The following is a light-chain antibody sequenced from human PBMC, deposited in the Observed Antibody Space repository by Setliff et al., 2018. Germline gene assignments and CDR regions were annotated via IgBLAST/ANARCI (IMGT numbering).Light chain of an antibody. V-gene: IGLV2-8*01. CDR2: EVS. CDR1: SSGVGGYNY. J-gene: IGLJ1*01. Sequence: QSVLPQPPSASGSPGQSVTISCTGTSSGVGGYNYVSWYQQHPGKAPKLMIYEVSTRPSGVPDRFSGSKSGNTASLTVSGLQAEDEADYYCSSYAGSNNPYVFGTGTKVTVL. CDR3: SSYAGSNNPYV.